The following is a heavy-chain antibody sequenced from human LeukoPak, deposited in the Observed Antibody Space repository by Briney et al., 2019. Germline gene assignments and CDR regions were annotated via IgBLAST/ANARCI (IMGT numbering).Heavy chain of an antibody. D-gene: IGHD3-22*01. CDR2: VYPFGSA. J-gene: IGHJ6*03. CDR1: GGSFSGYY. V-gene: IGHV4-34*01. CDR3: ARGRQDVTMIVVVMTAVSYYLDV. Sequence: SETLSLTCVVYGGSFSGYYWTWIRPTPEKGLAWIGEVYPFGSANYIPSLQRRVTISVDTSTNQFSLELSSLTAADTAVYYCARGRQDVTMIVVVMTAVSYYLDVCGKGTTVTVS.